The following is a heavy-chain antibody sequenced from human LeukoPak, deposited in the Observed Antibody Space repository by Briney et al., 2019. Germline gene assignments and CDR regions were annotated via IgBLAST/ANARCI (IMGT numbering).Heavy chain of an antibody. CDR2: ISSSSSYI. CDR1: GFTFSTYS. V-gene: IGHV3-21*01. D-gene: IGHD2-21*02. J-gene: IGHJ4*02. Sequence: GGSLRLSCAASGFTFSTYSMNWVRQAPGKGLEWVSSISSSSSYIYYADSVKGRFTISRDNAKNPLYLQMNSLRAEDTAVYYCAREGTGTAISPTYYFDYWGQGTLVTVSS. CDR3: AREGTGTAISPTYYFDY.